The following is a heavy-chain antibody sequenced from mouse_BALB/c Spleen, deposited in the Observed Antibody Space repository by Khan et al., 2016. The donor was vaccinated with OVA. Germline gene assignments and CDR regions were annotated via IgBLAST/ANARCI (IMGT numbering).Heavy chain of an antibody. V-gene: IGHV5-9-3*01. J-gene: IGHJ3*01. CDR3: ARHNYGPFAY. D-gene: IGHD1-1*01. CDR1: GFTFSTFA. CDR2: ISSGGDYI. Sequence: LVESGGDLVKPGGSLKLSCSASGFTFSTFAMSWVRQTPEKRLEWVATISSGGDYIYCVDSVKGRFTISRDNAKNTLYLQMSSLRSEDTATYYCARHNYGPFAYWGQGTLVTVSA.